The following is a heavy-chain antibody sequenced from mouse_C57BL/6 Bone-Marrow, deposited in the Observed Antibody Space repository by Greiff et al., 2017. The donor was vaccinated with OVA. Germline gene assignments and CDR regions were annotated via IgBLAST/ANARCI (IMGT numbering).Heavy chain of an antibody. CDR1: GYSITSGYY. CDR2: ISYDGSN. J-gene: IGHJ4*01. Sequence: DVQLQESGPGLVKPSQSLSLTCSVTGYSITSGYYWNWIRQFPGNKLEWMGYISYDGSNNYNPSLKNRISITRDTSKNQFFLKLNSVTTEDTATYYCAIITTVVVPYAMDYWGQGTSVTVSS. D-gene: IGHD1-1*01. CDR3: AIITTVVVPYAMDY. V-gene: IGHV3-6*01.